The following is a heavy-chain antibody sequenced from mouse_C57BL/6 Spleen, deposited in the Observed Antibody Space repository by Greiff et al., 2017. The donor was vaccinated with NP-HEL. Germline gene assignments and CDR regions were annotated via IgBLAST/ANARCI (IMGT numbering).Heavy chain of an antibody. CDR1: GYSITSGYY. D-gene: IGHD1-1*01. Sequence: DVKLQESGPGLVKPSQSLSLTCSVTGYSITSGYYWNWIRQFPGNKLEWMGYISYDGSNNYNPSLKNRISITRDTSKNQFFLKLNSVTTEDTATYYCARERITTVVATDYFDYWGQGTTLTVSS. CDR3: ARERITTVVATDYFDY. V-gene: IGHV3-6*01. CDR2: ISYDGSN. J-gene: IGHJ2*01.